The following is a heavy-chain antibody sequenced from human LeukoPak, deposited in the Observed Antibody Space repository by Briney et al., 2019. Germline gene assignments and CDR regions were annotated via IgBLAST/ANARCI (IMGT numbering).Heavy chain of an antibody. D-gene: IGHD3-10*01. CDR2: IYPGDSET. CDR1: GSRFTSYW. J-gene: IGHJ4*02. V-gene: IGHV5-51*01. CDR3: ARLAYYYGSGSYYFDY. Sequence: GAPLKISAKGSGSRFTSYWIAWARPMPGKGLEWMGIIYPGDSETRYRPSFQGQVTISADKSISTAYLQWSSLKASDTAMYYCARLAYYYGSGSYYFDYWGQGTLVTVSS.